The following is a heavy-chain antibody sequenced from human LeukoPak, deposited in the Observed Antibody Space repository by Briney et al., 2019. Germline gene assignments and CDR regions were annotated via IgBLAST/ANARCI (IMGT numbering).Heavy chain of an antibody. CDR3: ARGDGYWIGY. CDR2: IYTSGST. Sequence: SQTLSLTCTVSGGSISSGSYYWSWLRQPAGKGLEWIGRIYTSGSTNYNPSLKSRVTISVDTSKNQFSLKLSSVTAADTAVYYCARGDGYWIGYWGQGTLVTVSS. V-gene: IGHV4-61*02. J-gene: IGHJ4*02. CDR1: GGSISSGSYY. D-gene: IGHD3-22*01.